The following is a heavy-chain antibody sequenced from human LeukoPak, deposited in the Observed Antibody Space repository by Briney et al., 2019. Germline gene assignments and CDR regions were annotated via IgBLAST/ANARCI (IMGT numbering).Heavy chain of an antibody. Sequence: ASVKVSCKASGYTFTGYYMHWVRQAPGQGLEWMGRINPNSGGTNYAQKFQGRATMTRDTSISTAYMELSRLRSDDTAVYYCARAESSNWDTKYYFDYWGQGTLVTVSS. CDR2: INPNSGGT. CDR1: GYTFTGYY. J-gene: IGHJ4*02. CDR3: ARAESSNWDTKYYFDY. V-gene: IGHV1-2*06. D-gene: IGHD4-11*01.